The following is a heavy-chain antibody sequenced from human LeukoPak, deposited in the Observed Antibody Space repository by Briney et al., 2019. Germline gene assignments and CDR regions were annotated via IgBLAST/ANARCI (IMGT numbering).Heavy chain of an antibody. J-gene: IGHJ6*04. Sequence: SETLSLTCAVYGGSFNGYYWSWIRQPPGKGLEWIGEINHSGSTNYNPSLKSRVTISVDTSKNQFSLKLSSVTAADTAVYYCARSITMVRGVILMDVWGKGTTVTVSS. CDR2: INHSGST. D-gene: IGHD3-10*01. CDR3: ARSITMVRGVILMDV. V-gene: IGHV4-34*01. CDR1: GGSFNGYY.